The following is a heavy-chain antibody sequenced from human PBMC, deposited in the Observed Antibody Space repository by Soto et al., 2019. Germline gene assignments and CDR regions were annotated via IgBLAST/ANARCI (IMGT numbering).Heavy chain of an antibody. D-gene: IGHD3-10*01. J-gene: IGHJ5*02. CDR1: GFTFSGYA. Sequence: PGGSLRLSCAASGFTFSGYAMHWVRQAPGKGLECVSAISSNGGNTYYANSVKGRFTISRDNSKNTLYLQMGSLRAEDMAVYYCARDPSPFTMVRGVPWFDPWGQGTLVTVSS. V-gene: IGHV3-64*01. CDR3: ARDPSPFTMVRGVPWFDP. CDR2: ISSNGGNT.